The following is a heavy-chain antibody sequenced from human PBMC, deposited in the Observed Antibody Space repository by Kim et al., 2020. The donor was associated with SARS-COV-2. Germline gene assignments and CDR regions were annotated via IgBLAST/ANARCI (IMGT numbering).Heavy chain of an antibody. J-gene: IGHJ6*02. Sequence: SVKVSCKASGGTFSSYAISWVRQAPGQGLEWMGGIIPIFGTANYAQKFQGRVTITADESTSTAYMELSSLRSEDTAVYYCARGSTMIVVVKNGMDVWGQGTTVTVSS. CDR2: IIPIFGTA. D-gene: IGHD3-22*01. CDR3: ARGSTMIVVVKNGMDV. CDR1: GGTFSSYA. V-gene: IGHV1-69*13.